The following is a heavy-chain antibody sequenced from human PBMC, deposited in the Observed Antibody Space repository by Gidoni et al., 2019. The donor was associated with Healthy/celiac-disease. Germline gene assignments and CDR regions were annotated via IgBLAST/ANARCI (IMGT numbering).Heavy chain of an antibody. CDR2: IRSKAYGGTT. CDR3: TRAEYQLLYNPGLIDY. J-gene: IGHJ4*02. CDR1: GFTFGDYA. D-gene: IGHD2-2*02. V-gene: IGHV3-49*04. Sequence: EVQLVESGGGLVQPGRSLRLSCTASGFTFGDYAMSWVRQAPGKGLEWVGLIRSKAYGGTTEYAASVKGRFTISRDDSKSIAYLQMNSLKTEDTAVYYCTRAEYQLLYNPGLIDYWGQGTLVTVSS.